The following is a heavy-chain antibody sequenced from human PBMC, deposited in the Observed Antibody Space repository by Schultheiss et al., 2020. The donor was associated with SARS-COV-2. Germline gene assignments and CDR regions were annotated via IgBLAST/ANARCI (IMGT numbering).Heavy chain of an antibody. CDR3: AKDLHIVWYIFDY. CDR1: GFTFSSYG. Sequence: GESLKISCAASGFTFSSYGMHWVRQAPGKGLEWVAVISYDGSNKYYADSVKGRFTISRDNSKNTLYLQMNSLRAEDTAVYYCAKDLHIVWYIFDYWGQGTLVTVSS. V-gene: IGHV3-30*18. D-gene: IGHD2-21*01. CDR2: ISYDGSNK. J-gene: IGHJ4*02.